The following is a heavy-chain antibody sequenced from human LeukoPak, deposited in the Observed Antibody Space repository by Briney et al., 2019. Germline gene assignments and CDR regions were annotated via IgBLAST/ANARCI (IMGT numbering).Heavy chain of an antibody. D-gene: IGHD3-22*01. CDR3: GIRDTSDYYVF. Sequence: GGSLRLSCTGSGFTFRTYAFSWVRQAPGKGLEWVSATGSNGVTYYADPVKGRFTISRDNSKTALYLQMNGLRADETAVYYCGIRDTSDYYVFWGQGTLVTVRS. V-gene: IGHV3-23*01. CDR1: GFTFRTYA. J-gene: IGHJ4*02. CDR2: TGSNGVT.